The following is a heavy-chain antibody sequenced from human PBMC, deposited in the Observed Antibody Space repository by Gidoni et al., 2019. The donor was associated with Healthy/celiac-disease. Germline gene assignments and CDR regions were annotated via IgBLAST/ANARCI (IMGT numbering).Heavy chain of an antibody. CDR2: ISGSGGST. CDR3: AKRGTMVRGGGGFDY. D-gene: IGHD3-10*01. J-gene: IGHJ4*02. Sequence: EVQLLESGGGLVQPGGSLRLSCAASAFPFGSYAMSWVGPAPGKGLGWVSAISGSGGSTYYADSVKGRFTISRDNSKNTLYLQMNSLRAEDTAVYYCAKRGTMVRGGGGFDYWGQGTLVTVSS. V-gene: IGHV3-23*01. CDR1: AFPFGSYA.